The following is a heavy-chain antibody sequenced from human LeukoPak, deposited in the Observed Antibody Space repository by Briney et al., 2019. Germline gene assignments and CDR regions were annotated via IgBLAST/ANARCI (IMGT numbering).Heavy chain of an antibody. D-gene: IGHD1-26*01. CDR2: IYPGDSDT. CDR1: GYSFTSYW. J-gene: IGHJ4*02. V-gene: IGHV5-51*01. CDR3: ARHGGWDREGSYFDY. Sequence: GESLKISCKGSGYSFTSYWIGWVRQMPGKGLEWMGIIYPGDSDTRDSPSFQGQVTISADKHISTAYLQWSSLKALDTAMYCCARHGGWDREGSYFDYWGQGTLVTVSS.